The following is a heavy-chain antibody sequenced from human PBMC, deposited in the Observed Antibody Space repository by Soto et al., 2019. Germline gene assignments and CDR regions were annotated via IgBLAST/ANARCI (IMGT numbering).Heavy chain of an antibody. D-gene: IGHD6-19*01. J-gene: IGHJ4*02. CDR2: ISRDSRTV. Sequence: EVQLVESGGRLVQPGGSLRLSCAASGFTFNTYSMNWVRQAPGKGLEWIAYISRDSRTVYYEDSVRGRFTISRDNDKESLLLEMNSLRVEDTAEYYYAKADGQQWLLPHLENWGRGTLVTVS. CDR1: GFTFNTYS. CDR3: AKADGQQWLLPHLEN. V-gene: IGHV3-48*01.